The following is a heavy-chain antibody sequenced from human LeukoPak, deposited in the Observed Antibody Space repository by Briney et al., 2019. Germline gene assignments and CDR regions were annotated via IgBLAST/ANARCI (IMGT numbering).Heavy chain of an antibody. D-gene: IGHD3-9*01. Sequence: GGSLRLSCAASGFTFSSYSMNWVRQAPGEGLEWVSSISSSGSFIYYADSVKGRFTISRDNSKNSLYLQMKSLRTEDTALYYCAKGLRSLDWLSQGGLDYWGQGTLVTVSS. J-gene: IGHJ4*02. CDR2: ISSSGSFI. CDR1: GFTFSSYS. CDR3: AKGLRSLDWLSQGGLDY. V-gene: IGHV3-21*04.